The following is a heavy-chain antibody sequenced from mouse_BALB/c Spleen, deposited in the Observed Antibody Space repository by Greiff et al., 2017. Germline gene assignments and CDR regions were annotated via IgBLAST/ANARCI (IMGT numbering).Heavy chain of an antibody. J-gene: IGHJ3*01. CDR2: IWAGGST. CDR1: GFSLTSYG. V-gene: IGHV2-9*02. CDR3: ARGGYYYGSSSRFFAY. D-gene: IGHD1-1*01. Sequence: VQRVESGPGLVAPSQSLSITCTVSGFSLTSYGVHWVRQPPGKGLEWLGVIWAGGSTNYNSALMSRLSISKDNSKSQVFLKMNSLQTDDTAMYYCARGGYYYGSSSRFFAYWGQGTLVTVSA.